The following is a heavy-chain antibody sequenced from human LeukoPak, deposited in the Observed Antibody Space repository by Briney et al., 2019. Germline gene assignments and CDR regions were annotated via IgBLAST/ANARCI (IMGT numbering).Heavy chain of an antibody. V-gene: IGHV1-2*02. CDR3: ARGTVRGVIPHYYYYMDV. CDR1: GYTFTGYY. Sequence: ASVKVSCKASGYTFTGYYMHWVRQAPGQGLEWMGWINPNSGGTNYAQKFQGRVTITTDESTSTAYMELSSLRSEDTAVYYCARGTVRGVIPHYYYYMDVWGKGTTVTVSS. D-gene: IGHD3-10*01. J-gene: IGHJ6*03. CDR2: INPNSGGT.